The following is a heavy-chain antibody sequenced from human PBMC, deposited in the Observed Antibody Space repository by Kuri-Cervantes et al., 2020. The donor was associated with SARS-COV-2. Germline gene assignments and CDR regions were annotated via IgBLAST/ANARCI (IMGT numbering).Heavy chain of an antibody. CDR2: ISYDGSNK. D-gene: IGHD3-3*01. CDR1: GFTFSSYA. Sequence: GGSLRLSCAASGFTFSSYAMHWVRQAPGKGLEWVAVISYDGSNKYYADSVKGRFTISRDNSKNTQYLQMNSLRAEDTAVYYCARVWRGELYYYYGMDVWGQGTTVTVSS. J-gene: IGHJ6*02. V-gene: IGHV3-30-3*01. CDR3: ARVWRGELYYYYGMDV.